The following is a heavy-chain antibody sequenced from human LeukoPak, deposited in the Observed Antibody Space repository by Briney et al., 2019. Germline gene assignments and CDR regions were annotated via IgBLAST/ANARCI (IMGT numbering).Heavy chain of an antibody. CDR3: AGDGAMVRGIIMTD. J-gene: IGHJ4*02. CDR2: IYSGGST. Sequence: GGSLRLSCAASGFTVSSNYMSWVRQAPGKGLEWVSVIYSGGSTYYADSVKGRFTISRDNSKNTLYLQMNSLRAGDTAVYYCAGDGAMVRGIIMTDWGQGTLVTVSS. V-gene: IGHV3-53*01. D-gene: IGHD3-10*01. CDR1: GFTVSSNY.